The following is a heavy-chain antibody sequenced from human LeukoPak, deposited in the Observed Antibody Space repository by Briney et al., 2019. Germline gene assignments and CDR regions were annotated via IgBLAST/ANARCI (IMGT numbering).Heavy chain of an antibody. J-gene: IGHJ4*02. CDR2: ICSSGIT. CDR1: GDSISSYY. D-gene: IGHD1-14*01. Sequence: SETLSLTCTVSGDSISSYYWSWIRQPQGKGLEWVGYICSSGITNSNPSPKSRVTISTDMSKNQLSLQLTSVTAADTAVYYCARRGNQFDYWGQGTLVTVSS. V-gene: IGHV4-4*09. CDR3: ARRGNQFDY.